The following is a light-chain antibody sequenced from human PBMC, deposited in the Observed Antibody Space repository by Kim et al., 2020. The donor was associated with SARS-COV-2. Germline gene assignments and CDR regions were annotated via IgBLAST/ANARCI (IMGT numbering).Light chain of an antibody. CDR1: NIGSKS. Sequence: VAPGKTDRITCGGNNIGSKSVHWYQQKPGQAPVLVIYYDSDRPSGIPERFSGSNSGNTATLTISRVEAGDEADYYCQVWDSSSAYVFGTGTKVTVL. V-gene: IGLV3-21*04. J-gene: IGLJ1*01. CDR2: YDS. CDR3: QVWDSSSAYV.